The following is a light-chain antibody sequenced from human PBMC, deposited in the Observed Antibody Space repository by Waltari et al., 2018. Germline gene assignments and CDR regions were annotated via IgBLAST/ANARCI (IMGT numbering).Light chain of an antibody. CDR3: QQRYNWPPLT. J-gene: IGKJ4*01. CDR2: DAS. V-gene: IGKV3-11*01. Sequence: EIVLTQSPATLSLSPGERATLSCRASQSVTTFLAGYQQQPGQAPRPLIHDASNRATGIPARFSGSGSGTDFTLTISSLEPEDFAVYYCQQRYNWPPLTFGGGTKVEIK. CDR1: QSVTTF.